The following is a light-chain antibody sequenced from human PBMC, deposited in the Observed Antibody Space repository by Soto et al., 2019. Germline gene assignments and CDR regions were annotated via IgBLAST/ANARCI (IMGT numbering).Light chain of an antibody. V-gene: IGKV3-11*01. CDR1: QSVTSS. J-gene: IGKJ4*01. CDR3: QHRTTSPT. CDR2: EVS. Sequence: EIVLTQSPATLSLSPGDRATLSCRASQSVTSSLAWYQQNPGQATRLLIYEVSRGATAIAAMFRGRGSGTDFTLTSSMLEQEDFAVYYCQHRTTSPTFGGGTKVEIK.